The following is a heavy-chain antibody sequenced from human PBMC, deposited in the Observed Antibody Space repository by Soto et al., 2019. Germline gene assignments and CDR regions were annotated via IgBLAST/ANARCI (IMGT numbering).Heavy chain of an antibody. Sequence: SETLSLTCTVSGGSISSYYWSWIRQPPGKGLEWIGYIYYSGSTNYNPSLKSRVTISVDTSKNQFSLKLSSVTAADTAVYYCARDRIVGAAIDAFDIWGQGTMVTVSS. V-gene: IGHV4-59*01. J-gene: IGHJ3*02. CDR3: ARDRIVGAAIDAFDI. D-gene: IGHD1-26*01. CDR1: GGSISSYY. CDR2: IYYSGST.